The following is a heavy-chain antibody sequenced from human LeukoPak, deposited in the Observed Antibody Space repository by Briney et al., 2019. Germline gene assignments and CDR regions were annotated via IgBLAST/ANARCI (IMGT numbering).Heavy chain of an antibody. CDR2: IYYSGST. Sequence: SETLSLTCTVSGGSISSYYWCWIRQPPGRGQELIVYIYYSGSTIYNPSLKSRVTISVDTSKNQFSLKLSSVTAADTAVYYCARTTLQYMGYAMDVWGQGTTVTVSS. J-gene: IGHJ6*02. CDR1: GGSISSYY. V-gene: IGHV4-59*01. D-gene: IGHD5-24*01. CDR3: ARTTLQYMGYAMDV.